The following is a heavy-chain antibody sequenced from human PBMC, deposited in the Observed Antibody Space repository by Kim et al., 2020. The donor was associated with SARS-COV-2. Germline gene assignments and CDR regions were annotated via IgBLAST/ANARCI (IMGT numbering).Heavy chain of an antibody. CDR2: ISYDGSNK. V-gene: IGHV3-30*18. Sequence: GGSLRLSCAASGFTFSSYGMHWVRQAPGKGLEWVAVISYDGSNKYYADSVKGRFTISRDNSKNTLYLQMNSLRAEDTAVYYCAKSPSSYGSGSYLDYWGQGTLVTVSS. D-gene: IGHD3-10*01. CDR1: GFTFSSYG. CDR3: AKSPSSYGSGSYLDY. J-gene: IGHJ4*02.